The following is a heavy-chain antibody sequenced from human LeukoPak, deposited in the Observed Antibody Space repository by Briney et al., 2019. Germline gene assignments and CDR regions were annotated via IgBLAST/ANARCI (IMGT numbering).Heavy chain of an antibody. CDR1: GFTFSSYS. CDR3: ARDHGYSSSLSN. CDR2: ISSSSSYI. Sequence: KSGGSLRLSCAASGFTFSSYSMNWVRQAPGKGLEWVSSISSSSSYIYYADSVKGRFTISRDNAKNSLYLQMNGLRAEDTAVYYCARDHGYSSSLSNWGQGTLVTVSS. J-gene: IGHJ4*02. V-gene: IGHV3-21*01. D-gene: IGHD6-13*01.